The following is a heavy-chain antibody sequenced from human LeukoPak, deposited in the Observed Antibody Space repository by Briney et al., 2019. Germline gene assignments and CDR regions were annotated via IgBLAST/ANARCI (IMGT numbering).Heavy chain of an antibody. CDR3: AVHCITISCYSPR. V-gene: IGHV3-7*03. CDR1: GFTFSYYW. D-gene: IGHD2-2*01. Sequence: GGSLRLSCTASGFTFSYYWMSWVRQAPGKGLEWVANIKPDGSERYYVDSVKGRFTISRDNTKNSLYLQMNSLRAEDTAVYYCAVHCITISCYSPRWGQGTLVTVSS. CDR2: IKPDGSER. J-gene: IGHJ4*02.